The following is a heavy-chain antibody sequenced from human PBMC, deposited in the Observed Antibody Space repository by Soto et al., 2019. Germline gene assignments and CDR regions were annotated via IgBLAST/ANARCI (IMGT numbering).Heavy chain of an antibody. CDR1: GYTFTSYY. J-gene: IGHJ4*02. CDR3: ARARPVSGYSSSWYLSF. CDR2: INPSGGST. D-gene: IGHD6-13*01. Sequence: VASVKVSCKASGYTFTSYYMHWVRQAPGQGLEWMGIINPSGGSTSYAQKFQGRVTMTRDTSTSTVYMELSSLRSEDTAVYYCARARPVSGYSSSWYLSFWGQGTLVTVS. V-gene: IGHV1-46*01.